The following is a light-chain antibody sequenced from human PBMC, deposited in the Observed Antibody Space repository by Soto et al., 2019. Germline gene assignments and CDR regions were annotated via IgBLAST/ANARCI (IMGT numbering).Light chain of an antibody. CDR2: GNY. CDR3: QSYDSSLSGYVV. V-gene: IGLV1-40*01. Sequence: QSVLTQPPSVSGAPGQRVTISCTGSSSNIGAGYDVHWYQQLPGTAPKLLIYGNYNRPSGVPDRFSGSKSGTSASLAITGLQAEDEADYYCQSYDSSLSGYVVFGGGTKVTVL. CDR1: SSNIGAGYD. J-gene: IGLJ2*01.